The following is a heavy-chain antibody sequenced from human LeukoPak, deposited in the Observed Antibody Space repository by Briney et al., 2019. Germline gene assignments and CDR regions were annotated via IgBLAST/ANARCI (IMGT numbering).Heavy chain of an antibody. Sequence: SETLSLTCTVSGGSISSGFYYWGWLRQPPGKGLEWIGSIYYSGTTYYNPSLRSRVSISVDTSKNQFSLRLRSVTAADTAVYYCARHEEGGNGYFHHWGHGTLVTVSS. CDR2: IYYSGTT. CDR1: GGSISSGFYY. CDR3: ARHEEGGNGYFHH. D-gene: IGHD4-23*01. J-gene: IGHJ1*01. V-gene: IGHV4-39*01.